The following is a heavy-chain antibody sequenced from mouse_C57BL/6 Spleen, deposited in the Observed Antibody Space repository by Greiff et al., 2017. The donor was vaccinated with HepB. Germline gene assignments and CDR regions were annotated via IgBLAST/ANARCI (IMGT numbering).Heavy chain of an antibody. J-gene: IGHJ2*01. CDR2: ISSGSSTI. Sequence: EVMLVEPGGGLVKPGGSLKLSCAASGFTFSDYGMHWVRQAPEKGLEWVAYISSGSSTIYYADTVKGRFTISRDNANNTLFLQMTSLRSEDTAMYYCAKIYYGYDGGFFAYWGQGTTLTVSS. D-gene: IGHD2-2*01. V-gene: IGHV5-17*01. CDR1: GFTFSDYG. CDR3: AKIYYGYDGGFFAY.